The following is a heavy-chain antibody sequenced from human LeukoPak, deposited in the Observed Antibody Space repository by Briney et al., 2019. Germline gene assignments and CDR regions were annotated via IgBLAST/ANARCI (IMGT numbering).Heavy chain of an antibody. CDR2: IWFDGKNT. CDR3: AKQPSAVAGTYAS. CDR1: GFTFSTHA. V-gene: IGHV3-33*06. J-gene: IGHJ5*02. Sequence: GGSLRLSCAASGFTFSTHAMHWVRQAPAKGLEWVAMIWFDGKNTHYVDSVKGRFTISRDNSKNTLYLQMNSLRAEDTAVYYCAKQPSAVAGTYASWGQGTLVTVSS. D-gene: IGHD6-19*01.